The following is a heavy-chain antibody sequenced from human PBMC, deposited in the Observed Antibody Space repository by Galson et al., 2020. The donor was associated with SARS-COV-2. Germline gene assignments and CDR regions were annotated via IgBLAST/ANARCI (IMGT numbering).Heavy chain of an antibody. V-gene: IGHV4-31*03. CDR1: GGSLCSGGYF. Sequence: ETSETLSLTCSISGGSLCSGGYFWSWIRQHPAKGLEWLGYIYYSGSTYYNPSLKSRVTLSADSSKNQFSMKLNSVTAADTALYYCVRHNSSWAPIFDYWGQGTLVTVSS. J-gene: IGHJ4*02. CDR3: VRHNSSWAPIFDY. CDR2: IYYSGST. D-gene: IGHD6-13*01.